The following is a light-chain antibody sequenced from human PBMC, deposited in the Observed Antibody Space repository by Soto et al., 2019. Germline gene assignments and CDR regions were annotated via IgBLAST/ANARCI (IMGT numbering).Light chain of an antibody. Sequence: EIVLTQSPATLSLSPGERATLSCRASQSVSTYLAWYQQKPGQAPRLLIYDASKRATGVPARFSGSGSGTDFTLTITSLEPEDFAIYYCQDRSNSHTFGGGTKVEIK. CDR1: QSVSTY. J-gene: IGKJ4*01. CDR2: DAS. V-gene: IGKV3-11*01. CDR3: QDRSNSHT.